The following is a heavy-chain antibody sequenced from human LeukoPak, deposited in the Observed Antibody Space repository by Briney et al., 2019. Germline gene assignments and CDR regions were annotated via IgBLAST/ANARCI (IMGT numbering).Heavy chain of an antibody. D-gene: IGHD4-17*01. CDR3: ARMTTVTHY. CDR2: ISGSAATI. CDR1: GFTFSNYE. V-gene: IGHV3-48*03. J-gene: IGHJ4*02. Sequence: GGSLRLSCAASGFTFSNYEMNWVRQAPAKGLEWLSYISGSAATIYYADSVQGRFTISRDNAKNSLYLQMNSLRAEDTAVYYCARMTTVTHYWGQGTLVTVSS.